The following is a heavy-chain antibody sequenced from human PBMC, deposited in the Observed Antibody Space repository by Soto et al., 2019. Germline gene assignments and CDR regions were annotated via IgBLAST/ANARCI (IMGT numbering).Heavy chain of an antibody. Sequence: ASVKVSCKASGYTFTSYGISWVRQAPGQGLEWMGWISAYNGNTNYAQKLQGRVTMTTDTSTSTAYMELRSLRSDDTAVYYCARDHMVVRGVIKLINYYYGMDVWGQGTTVTVSS. CDR1: GYTFTSYG. J-gene: IGHJ6*02. CDR2: ISAYNGNT. V-gene: IGHV1-18*01. D-gene: IGHD3-10*01. CDR3: ARDHMVVRGVIKLINYYYGMDV.